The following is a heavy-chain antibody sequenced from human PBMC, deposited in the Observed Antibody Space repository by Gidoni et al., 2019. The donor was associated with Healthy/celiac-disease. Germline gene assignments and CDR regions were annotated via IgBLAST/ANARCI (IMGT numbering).Heavy chain of an antibody. D-gene: IGHD2-2*02. CDR2: IWYDGSNK. V-gene: IGHV3-33*01. Sequence: QVQLVESGGGVVQPGRSLRLSCAASGFTFSSYGLHLVRQAPGKGLEWVAVIWYDGSNKYYADSVKGRFTISRDNSKNTLYLQMNSLRAEDTAVYYCARDFPYCSSTSCYTTEAFDYWGQGTLVTVSS. CDR1: GFTFSSYG. J-gene: IGHJ4*02. CDR3: ARDFPYCSSTSCYTTEAFDY.